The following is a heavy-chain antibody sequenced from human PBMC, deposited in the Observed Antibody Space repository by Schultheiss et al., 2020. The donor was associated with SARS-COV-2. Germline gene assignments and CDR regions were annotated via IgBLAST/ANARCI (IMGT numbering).Heavy chain of an antibody. V-gene: IGHV3-7*03. Sequence: GESLKISCAASGFTFSSYAMHWVRQAPGKGLEWVANIKQDGSEKYYADSVKGRFTISRDNSKNTLYLQMNSLRAEDTAVYYCAKDEGRYGAVTTGSDYWGQGTLVTVSS. CDR2: IKQDGSEK. J-gene: IGHJ4*02. CDR1: GFTFSSYA. CDR3: AKDEGRYGAVTTGSDY. D-gene: IGHD4-17*01.